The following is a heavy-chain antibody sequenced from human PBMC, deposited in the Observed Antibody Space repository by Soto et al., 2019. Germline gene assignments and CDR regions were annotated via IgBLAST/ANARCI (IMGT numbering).Heavy chain of an antibody. Sequence: GGSLRLSCAASGFTFSSYAMHWVRQAPGKGLEWVAVISYDGSNKYYADSVKGRFTISRDNSKNTLYLQMNSLGAEDTAVYYCARGGTAMAAPFDYWGQGTLVTVSS. CDR3: ARGGTAMAAPFDY. D-gene: IGHD5-18*01. CDR2: ISYDGSNK. CDR1: GFTFSSYA. J-gene: IGHJ4*02. V-gene: IGHV3-30-3*01.